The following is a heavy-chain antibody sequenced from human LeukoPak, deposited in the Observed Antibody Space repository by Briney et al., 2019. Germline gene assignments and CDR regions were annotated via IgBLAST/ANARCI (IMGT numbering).Heavy chain of an antibody. J-gene: IGHJ5*02. CDR2: IYYSGST. CDR3: ARRYNWKARGLYNWFDP. D-gene: IGHD1-20*01. V-gene: IGHV4-61*01. CDR1: GGSVSSGSYY. Sequence: SETLSLTCTVSGGSVSSGSYYWSWIRQPPGKGLEWIGYIYYSGSTYYNPSLKSRVTISVDTSKNQFSLKLSSVTAADTAVYYCARRYNWKARGLYNWFDPWGQGTLVTVSS.